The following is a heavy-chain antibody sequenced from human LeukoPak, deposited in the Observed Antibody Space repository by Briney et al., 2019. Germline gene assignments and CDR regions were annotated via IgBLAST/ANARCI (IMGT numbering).Heavy chain of an antibody. V-gene: IGHV3-23*01. CDR2: ISGSGGST. CDR1: GFTFSSYA. D-gene: IGHD5-12*01. Sequence: GGSLRLSCAASGFTFSSYAMSWVRHAPGKGLEWVSAISGSGGSTYYADSVKGRFTISRYNSKNTLYLQMNSLRAEDTAVYYCAKDVVSGYDPWSVDYWGQGTLVTVSS. CDR3: AKDVVSGYDPWSVDY. J-gene: IGHJ4*02.